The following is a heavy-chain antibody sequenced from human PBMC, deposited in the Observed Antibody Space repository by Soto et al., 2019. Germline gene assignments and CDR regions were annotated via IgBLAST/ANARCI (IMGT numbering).Heavy chain of an antibody. CDR3: AREGYSYGSGSVYYGMDV. J-gene: IGHJ6*02. CDR2: IYYSGSA. V-gene: IGHV4-59*01. D-gene: IGHD3-10*01. Sequence: SETLSLTCNVSGGSINDYYWTWIRQPPRKGLEWIGYIYYSGSAYYNPSLKSRVTISVDTSKNQFSLKLSSVTAADTAVYYCAREGYSYGSGSVYYGMDVWGHGTTVTVSS. CDR1: GGSINDYY.